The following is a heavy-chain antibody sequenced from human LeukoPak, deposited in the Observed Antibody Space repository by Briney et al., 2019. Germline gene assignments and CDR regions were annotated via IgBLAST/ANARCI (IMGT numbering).Heavy chain of an antibody. D-gene: IGHD4-23*01. J-gene: IGHJ3*02. V-gene: IGHV1-2*02. CDR2: INPNSGGT. CDR3: ARNSGGNSSDAFDI. Sequence: GASVKVSCKASGYTFTGYYMHWVRQAPGQGLEWMGWINPNSGGTNYAQKFQGRVTMTRDTSISTAYMELSRLRSDDTAVYYCARNSGGNSSDAFDIWGQGTMVTVSS. CDR1: GYTFTGYY.